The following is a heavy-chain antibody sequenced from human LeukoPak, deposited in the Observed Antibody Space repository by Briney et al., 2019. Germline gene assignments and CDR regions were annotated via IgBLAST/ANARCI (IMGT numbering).Heavy chain of an antibody. V-gene: IGHV1-18*01. J-gene: IGHJ4*02. CDR3: ARAENYYDSSGYLDY. CDR1: GYILASYG. CDR2: ISAYNGNT. D-gene: IGHD3-22*01. Sequence: ASVKVSCKASGYILASYGISWVRQAPGQGLEWMGWISAYNGNTNYAQKLQGRVTMTTDTSTSTAYMELRSLRSDDTAVYYCARAENYYDSSGYLDYWGQGTLVTVSS.